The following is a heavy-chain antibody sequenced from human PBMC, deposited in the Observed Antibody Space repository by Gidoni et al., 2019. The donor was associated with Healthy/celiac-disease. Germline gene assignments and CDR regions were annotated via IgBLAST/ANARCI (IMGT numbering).Heavy chain of an antibody. V-gene: IGHV1-69*02. D-gene: IGHD3-16*01. CDR1: GGTFSSYT. CDR2: IIPILGIA. Sequence: QVQLVQSGAEVKKPGSSVQVSCKASGGTFSSYTISWVRQAPGQGLEWMGRIIPILGIANYAQKFQGRVTITADKSTSTAYMELSSLRSEDTAVYYCARGDYVWGLDPWGQGTLVTVSS. J-gene: IGHJ5*02. CDR3: ARGDYVWGLDP.